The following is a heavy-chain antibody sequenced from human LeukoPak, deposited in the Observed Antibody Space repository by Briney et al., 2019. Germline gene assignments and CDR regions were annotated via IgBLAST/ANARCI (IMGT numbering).Heavy chain of an antibody. CDR3: VREMEYY. V-gene: IGHV3-66*01. Sequence: GGSLRLSCAASGFTVSSNYMSWVRQAPGKGLEWVSLIYSGGSTYYADSVKGRFTISRDNSKNTLYLQMNSLRAEDTAVYYCVREMEYYWGRGTLVTVSS. D-gene: IGHD3-3*01. J-gene: IGHJ4*02. CDR2: IYSGGST. CDR1: GFTVSSNY.